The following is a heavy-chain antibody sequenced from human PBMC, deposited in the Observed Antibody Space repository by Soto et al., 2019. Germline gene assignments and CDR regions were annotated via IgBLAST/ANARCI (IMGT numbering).Heavy chain of an antibody. CDR2: IYYSGST. CDR1: GGSISSSSYY. Sequence: SETLSLTCTVSGGSISSSSYYWGWIRQPPGKGLEWIGSIYYSGSTYYNPSLKSRVTISVDTSKNQFSLKLSSVTAADTAVYYCARRVQYSSSSSYYGMDVWGQGTTVTVSS. D-gene: IGHD6-6*01. V-gene: IGHV4-39*01. CDR3: ARRVQYSSSSSYYGMDV. J-gene: IGHJ6*02.